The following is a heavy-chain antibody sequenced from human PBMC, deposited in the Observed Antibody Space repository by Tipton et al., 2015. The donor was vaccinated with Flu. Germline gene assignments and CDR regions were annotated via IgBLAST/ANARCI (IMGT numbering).Heavy chain of an antibody. CDR1: GGSIGTYY. Sequence: LRLSCTVSGGSIGTYYYNWIRQPPGEGPEWLGYVSYSGTAIYNPSLRGRVTMSADTSKNQVSLRLTSVTAADTAVYYCARGVTDRGAFKRKNWFAPWGQGTQVIVSS. CDR2: VSYSGTA. D-gene: IGHD3-3*02. CDR3: ARGVTDRGAFKRKNWFAP. V-gene: IGHV4-59*01. J-gene: IGHJ5*02.